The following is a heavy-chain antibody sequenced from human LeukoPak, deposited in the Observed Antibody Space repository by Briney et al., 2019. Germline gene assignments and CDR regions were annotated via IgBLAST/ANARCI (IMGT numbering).Heavy chain of an antibody. J-gene: IGHJ4*02. Sequence: GGSLRLSCAASGFTFSSYNMNWVRQAPGKGLEWVSSISSSSSYIYYADSVKGRFTISRDNAKNSLYLQMNSLRAEDTAVYYCARDSTVTTIDYWGQGTLVAVSS. CDR3: ARDSTVTTIDY. CDR2: ISSSSSYI. CDR1: GFTFSSYN. D-gene: IGHD4-17*01. V-gene: IGHV3-21*01.